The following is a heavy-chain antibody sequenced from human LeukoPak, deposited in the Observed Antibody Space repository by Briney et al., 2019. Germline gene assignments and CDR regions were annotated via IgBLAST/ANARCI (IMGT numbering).Heavy chain of an antibody. V-gene: IGHV4-38-2*01. CDR2: MSHNRGT. CDR3: ASYYASGVSAYNYYGMDV. Sequence: PSEALSLTCAVSGHSISTGYYWGWIRQPPGKGLEWIGSMSHNRGTYYNPSLKSRVTISMDTSKNQISLRLTSVTAADTAVYYCASYYASGVSAYNYYGMDVWGKGTTVTVSS. D-gene: IGHD3-10*01. J-gene: IGHJ6*04. CDR1: GHSISTGYY.